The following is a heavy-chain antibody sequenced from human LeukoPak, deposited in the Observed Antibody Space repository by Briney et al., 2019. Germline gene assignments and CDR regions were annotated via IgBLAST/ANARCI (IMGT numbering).Heavy chain of an antibody. D-gene: IGHD5-24*01. Sequence: GGSLRLSCAASGCTFSSYSMNWVRQAPGKGLEWVSSISSSSSYIYYADSVKGRFTISRDNAKNSLYLQMNSLRAEDTAVYYCARERDASDAFDIWGQGTMVTVSS. V-gene: IGHV3-21*01. CDR3: ARERDASDAFDI. CDR1: GCTFSSYS. J-gene: IGHJ3*02. CDR2: ISSSSSYI.